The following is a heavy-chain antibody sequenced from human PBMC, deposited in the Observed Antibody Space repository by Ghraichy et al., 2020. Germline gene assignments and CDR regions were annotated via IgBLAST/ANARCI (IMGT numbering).Heavy chain of an antibody. J-gene: IGHJ4*02. CDR2: IIPIFGTA. Sequence: SVKVSCKASGGTFSSYAISWVRQAPGQGLEWMGGIIPIFGTANYAQKFQGRVTITTDESTSTAYMELSSLRSEDTAVYYCAWFGELLSPSGGTYYFDYWGQGTLVTVSS. V-gene: IGHV1-69*05. CDR3: AWFGELLSPSGGTYYFDY. D-gene: IGHD3-10*01. CDR1: GGTFSSYA.